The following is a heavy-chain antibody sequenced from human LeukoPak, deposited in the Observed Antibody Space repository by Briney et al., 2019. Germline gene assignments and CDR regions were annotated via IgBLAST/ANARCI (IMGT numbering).Heavy chain of an antibody. CDR1: GYTFTGYY. CDR3: ARGPMVRGVLFDY. Sequence: GASVKVSCKASGYTFTGYYMHWVRQAPGQGLEWMGWINPNSGGTNYAQKFQGRVTMTRDTSISTAYMELSRLRSDDTAVYYCARGPMVRGVLFDYWGQGTLVTVSS. V-gene: IGHV1-2*02. D-gene: IGHD3-10*01. J-gene: IGHJ4*02. CDR2: INPNSGGT.